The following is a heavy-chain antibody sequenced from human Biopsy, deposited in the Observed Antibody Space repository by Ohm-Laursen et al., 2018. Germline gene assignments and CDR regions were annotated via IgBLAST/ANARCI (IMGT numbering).Heavy chain of an antibody. CDR3: ARDRLEESEINYYYGMDV. Sequence: SLRLSCAASGFTFSSYWMHWVRQAPGKGLVRVSRIYSDGSSTSYADSVKGRFTISRDNAKNTLYLQMNSLRAEDTAVYYCARDRLEESEINYYYGMDVWGQGTTVTVSS. D-gene: IGHD3-16*01. CDR2: IYSDGSST. CDR1: GFTFSSYW. V-gene: IGHV3-74*01. J-gene: IGHJ6*02.